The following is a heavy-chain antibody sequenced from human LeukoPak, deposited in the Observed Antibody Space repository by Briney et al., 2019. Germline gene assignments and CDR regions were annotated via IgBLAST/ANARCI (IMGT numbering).Heavy chain of an antibody. D-gene: IGHD3-9*01. J-gene: IGHJ4*02. V-gene: IGHV3-23*01. Sequence: GSLRLSCAASGFTFSSYAMSWVRQAPGKGLEWVSAISGSGGSTYYADSVKGRFTISRDNSKNTLYLQMNSLRAEDTAVYYCAKGLLRYTFFDYWGLGTLVTVSS. CDR3: AKGLLRYTFFDY. CDR2: ISGSGGST. CDR1: GFTFSSYA.